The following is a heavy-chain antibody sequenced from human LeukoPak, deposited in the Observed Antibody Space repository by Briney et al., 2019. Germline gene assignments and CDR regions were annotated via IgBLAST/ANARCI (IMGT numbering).Heavy chain of an antibody. CDR1: GFTFRIYA. V-gene: IGHV3-23*01. J-gene: IGHJ4*02. CDR3: ANPPYGRDVYNYFDY. D-gene: IGHD5-24*01. CDR2: ISGSGGST. Sequence: GGSPRLSCAGSGFTFRIYAMSWVRQAPGKGLEWVSAISGSGGSTYYADSVKGRFTISRDNSKNTLYLQMNSLRVEDTAVYYCANPPYGRDVYNYFDYWGQGTPVTVSS.